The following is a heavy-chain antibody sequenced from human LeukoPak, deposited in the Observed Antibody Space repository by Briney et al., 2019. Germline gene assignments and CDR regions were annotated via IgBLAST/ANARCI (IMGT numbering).Heavy chain of an antibody. V-gene: IGHV4-59*01. CDR3: AREVAVAGKRDAFYYYYGMDV. J-gene: IGHJ6*04. CDR2: IYYSGST. Sequence: SETLSLTCTVSGGSISSYYWSWIRQPPGKGLEWIGYIYYSGSTNYNPSLKSRVTISVDTSKNQFSLKLSSVTAADTAVYYCAREVAVAGKRDAFYYYYGMDVWGKGTTVTVSS. CDR1: GGSISSYY. D-gene: IGHD6-19*01.